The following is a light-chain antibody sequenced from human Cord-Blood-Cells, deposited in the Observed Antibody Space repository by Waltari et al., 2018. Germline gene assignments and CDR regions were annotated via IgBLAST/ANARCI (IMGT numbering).Light chain of an antibody. CDR3: SSYTSSSTYV. CDR2: DVS. CDR1: SRDVDGYNY. J-gene: IGLJ1*01. Sequence: QSALTQPASVSGSPGQSITISCTGTSRDVDGYNYVSWYQQHPGKAPKLMIYDVSNRPSGVSNRFSGSKSGNTASLTISALQAEDEADYYCSSYTSSSTYVFGTGTKVTVL. V-gene: IGLV2-14*01.